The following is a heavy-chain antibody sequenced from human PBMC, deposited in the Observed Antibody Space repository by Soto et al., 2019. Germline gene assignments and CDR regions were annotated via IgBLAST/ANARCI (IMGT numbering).Heavy chain of an antibody. CDR2: ISYDANNK. D-gene: IGHD3-22*01. J-gene: IGHJ4*02. CDR1: GFIFSSYG. V-gene: IGHV3-30*03. Sequence: QVQLVESGGGVVQPGRSLRLSCAASGFIFSSYGVHWVRQAPGKGLEWVAVISYDANNKYYADSVKGRLTISRDNSKNTLYLQMNSLRAEDTAVYYCATDPAAWYYDSSGYYFDHWGQGTLVTVSS. CDR3: ATDPAAWYYDSSGYYFDH.